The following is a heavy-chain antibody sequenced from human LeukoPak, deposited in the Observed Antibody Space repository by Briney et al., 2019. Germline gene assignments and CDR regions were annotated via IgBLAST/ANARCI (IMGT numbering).Heavy chain of an antibody. CDR2: IWYDGSNK. D-gene: IGHD2/OR15-2a*01. CDR3: AREGPRGNSQFDY. Sequence: PGGSLTLSCAASGLTFSSYGMHWVRQAPGKGLEWVALIWYDGSNKYYTDSVKGRLTISRDNSKNTLYLQMNRLRAEDTAIFYCAREGPRGNSQFDYWGQGTLVTVSS. J-gene: IGHJ4*02. CDR1: GLTFSSYG. V-gene: IGHV3-33*01.